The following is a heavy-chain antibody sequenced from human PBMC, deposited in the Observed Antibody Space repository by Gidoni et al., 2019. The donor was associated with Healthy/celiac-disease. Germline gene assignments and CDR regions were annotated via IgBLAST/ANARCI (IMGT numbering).Heavy chain of an antibody. CDR2: INHSGST. D-gene: IGHD6-13*01. V-gene: IGHV4-34*01. Sequence: QVQLQQWGAGLLKPSETLSLTCAVYGGSFSGYYWSWIRQPPGKGLEWIGEINHSGSTNYNPSLKSRVTISVDTSKNQFSLKLSSVTAADTAVYYCAREGSSWSLNYFDYWGQGTLVTVSS. J-gene: IGHJ4*02. CDR1: GGSFSGYY. CDR3: AREGSSWSLNYFDY.